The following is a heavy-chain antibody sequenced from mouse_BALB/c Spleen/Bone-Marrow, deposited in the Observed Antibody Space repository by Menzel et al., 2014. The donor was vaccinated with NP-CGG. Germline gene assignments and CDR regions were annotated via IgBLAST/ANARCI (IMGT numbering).Heavy chain of an antibody. V-gene: IGHV3-8*02. CDR1: GDSITNAY. CDR2: ISYSGNT. J-gene: IGHJ2*01. CDR3: ARGTGYYFEY. D-gene: IGHD3-3*01. Sequence: VQLKQSGPSLVKPSQTLSLTCSVTGDSITNAYWNWIRKFPGNKIDYMGYISYSGNTYYNPSLKSRISITRDTSKNQFYLQLNSVTTEDTATYFCARGTGYYFEYWGQGTTLTVSS.